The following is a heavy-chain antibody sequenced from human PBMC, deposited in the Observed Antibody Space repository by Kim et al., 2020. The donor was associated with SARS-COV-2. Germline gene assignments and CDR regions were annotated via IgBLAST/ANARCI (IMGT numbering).Heavy chain of an antibody. J-gene: IGHJ4*02. Sequence: GGSLRLSCAASGFTFSSYSMNWVRQAPGKGLEWVSSISSSSSYIYYADSVKGRFTISRDNAKNSLYLQMNSLRAEDTAVYYCARDWGGYSGSYLDTVDYWGQGTLVTVSS. CDR3: ARDWGGYSGSYLDTVDY. CDR1: GFTFSSYS. V-gene: IGHV3-21*01. D-gene: IGHD1-26*01. CDR2: ISSSSSYI.